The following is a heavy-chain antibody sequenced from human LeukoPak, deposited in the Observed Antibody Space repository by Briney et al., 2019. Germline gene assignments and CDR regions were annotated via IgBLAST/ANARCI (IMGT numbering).Heavy chain of an antibody. J-gene: IGHJ4*02. V-gene: IGHV1-69*04. CDR3: ATQSSGWHIYYFDH. Sequence: ASVKVSCKASGDSFSSDAIRWVRQVPGQGYEWVGRIIPILGVTHYALKFRGRVTITADKSTSAADMELRSLTSDDTAVYYCATQSSGWHIYYFDHWGQGTLVTVSS. D-gene: IGHD6-25*01. CDR2: IIPILGVT. CDR1: GDSFSSDA.